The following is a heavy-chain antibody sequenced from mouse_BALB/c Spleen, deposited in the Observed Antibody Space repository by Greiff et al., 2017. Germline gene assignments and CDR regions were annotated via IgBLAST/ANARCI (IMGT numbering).Heavy chain of an antibody. D-gene: IGHD2-1*01. CDR2: ISSGGST. CDR3: ASTSYGNYAMDY. V-gene: IGHV5-6-5*01. J-gene: IGHJ4*01. CDR1: GFTFSSYA. Sequence: EVQGVESGGGLVKPGGSLKLSCAASGFTFSSYAMSWVRQTPEKRLEWVASISSGGSTYYPDSVKGRFTISRDNARNILYLQMSSLRSEDTAMYYCASTSYGNYAMDYWGQGTSVTVSS.